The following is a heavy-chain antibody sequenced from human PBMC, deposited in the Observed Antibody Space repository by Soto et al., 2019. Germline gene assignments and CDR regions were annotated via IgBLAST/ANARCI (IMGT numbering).Heavy chain of an antibody. V-gene: IGHV3-48*03. CDR1: GFAFSNYE. J-gene: IGHJ4*02. CDR2: ISLSGSTI. CDR3: ARESFSASPNFFDY. Sequence: SLFLSCAASGFAFSNYEMNWVRQAPGKGLEWVSYISLSGSTIYYADTVKGRFTISRDDAKNSLYLEMDSLRADDTAVYYCARESFSASPNFFDYWGQGTLVTVSS. D-gene: IGHD1-26*01.